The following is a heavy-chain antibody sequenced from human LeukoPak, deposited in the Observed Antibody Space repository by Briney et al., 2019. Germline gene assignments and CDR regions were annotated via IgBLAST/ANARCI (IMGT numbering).Heavy chain of an antibody. CDR2: IHSGDKT. CDR3: ARALASGYYSYFDD. J-gene: IGHJ4*02. CDR1: GLTVIAQY. D-gene: IGHD3-3*01. Sequence: GGSLRLSCEVSGLTVIAQYMTWVRQAPGRGLESVSLIHSGDKTYYANSVKGRFIISRDPSKNAVYLQMNNVRAEDTAVYYCARALASGYYSYFDDWGQGTLVTVSS. V-gene: IGHV3-53*01.